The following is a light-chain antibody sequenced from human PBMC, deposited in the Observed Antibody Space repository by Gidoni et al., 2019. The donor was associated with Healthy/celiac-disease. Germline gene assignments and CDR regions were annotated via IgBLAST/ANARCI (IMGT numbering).Light chain of an antibody. V-gene: IGKV3-11*01. J-gene: IGKJ1*01. CDR2: DAS. Sequence: EIVLTQSPATLSLSPGERATLSCRASQSVSSYLAGYQQKPGQAPRLLIYDASNRATGIPARFSGSGSGTDFTLTISSLEPEDFAVYYCQQRSNWSGTFGQGTKVEIK. CDR1: QSVSSY. CDR3: QQRSNWSGT.